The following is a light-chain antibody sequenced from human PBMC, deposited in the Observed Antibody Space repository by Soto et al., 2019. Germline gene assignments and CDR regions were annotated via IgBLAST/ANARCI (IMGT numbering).Light chain of an antibody. CDR3: SSYTSSSTLWV. V-gene: IGLV2-14*01. CDR2: EVS. CDR1: SSDVGGSNY. J-gene: IGLJ3*02. Sequence: QSALTQPASVSGSPGQSITISCTGTSSDVGGSNYVSWYQQHPGKAPKLILYEVSNRPSGVSNRFSGSKSGNTASLTISGLQAGDESDYYCSSYTSSSTLWVFGGGTKLTVL.